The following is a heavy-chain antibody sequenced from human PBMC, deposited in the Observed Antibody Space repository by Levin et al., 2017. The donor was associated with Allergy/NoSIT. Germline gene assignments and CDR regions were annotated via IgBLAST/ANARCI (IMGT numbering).Heavy chain of an antibody. Sequence: GGSLRLSCATSGIIFRSAWMSWVRQAPGKGLEWVGRIKSKSDGETTDYAAPVKGRFTISRDDSRNTVFLQMNSLKSEDTAVYYCANAIGIKNYWGQGTLVIVSS. V-gene: IGHV3-15*01. D-gene: IGHD2-2*02. J-gene: IGHJ4*02. CDR1: GIIFRSAW. CDR3: ANAIGIKNY. CDR2: IKSKSDGETT.